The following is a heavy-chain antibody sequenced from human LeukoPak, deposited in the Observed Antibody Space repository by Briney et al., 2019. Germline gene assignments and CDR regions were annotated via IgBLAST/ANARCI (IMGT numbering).Heavy chain of an antibody. CDR3: ARDGRHRGYCSSTSCYDGGY. D-gene: IGHD2-2*01. Sequence: ASVKVSCKASGYTFSDYYMHWVRQAPGQGLEWMGWIGPNSGGTNYAQKFQGRVTMTRDTSISTAYMELSRLRSDDTAVYYCARDGRHRGYCSSTSCYDGGYWGQGTLVTVSS. V-gene: IGHV1-2*02. CDR2: IGPNSGGT. CDR1: GYTFSDYY. J-gene: IGHJ4*02.